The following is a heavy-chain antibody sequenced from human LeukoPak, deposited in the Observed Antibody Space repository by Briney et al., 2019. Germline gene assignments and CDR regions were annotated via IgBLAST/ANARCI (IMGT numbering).Heavy chain of an antibody. CDR1: GGSVSSSSSY. Sequence: SETLSLTCTVSGGSVSSSSSYWSGIRQPPGKGLEWIGYIYYSGSTNYNPSLKSRVTISVDTSKNQFSLKLSSVTAADTAVYYCARSWGEDYWGQGTLVTVSS. CDR2: IYYSGST. D-gene: IGHD3-16*01. J-gene: IGHJ4*02. V-gene: IGHV4-61*01. CDR3: ARSWGEDY.